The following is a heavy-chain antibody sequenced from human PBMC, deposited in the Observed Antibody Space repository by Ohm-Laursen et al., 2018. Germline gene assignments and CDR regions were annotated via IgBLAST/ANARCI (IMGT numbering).Heavy chain of an antibody. Sequence: ASVKVSCKTSGYTFNHYGISWVRQAPGQGLEWMGWISTYDGKTQFGQKFQGRVTMNTDMSTSTAYMELSSLRSDDTAVYYCERDWGLYGERTMVRADHWGQGTLVTVSS. CDR3: ERDWGLYGERTMVRADH. CDR1: GYTFNHYG. V-gene: IGHV1-18*01. J-gene: IGHJ4*02. D-gene: IGHD3-10*01. CDR2: ISTYDGKT.